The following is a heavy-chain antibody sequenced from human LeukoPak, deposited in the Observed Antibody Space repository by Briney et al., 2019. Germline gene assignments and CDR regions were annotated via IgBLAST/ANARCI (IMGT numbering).Heavy chain of an antibody. Sequence: PGGSLRLSCTASGFAFDEHGMSWVRQVPGKGLEWVSSINWSGGSTGYADPLRGRFTISRDNAKNSLYLQMDSLRAEDTALYYCARAPISSPFYFDYWGQGTLVTVS. D-gene: IGHD2-2*01. J-gene: IGHJ4*02. CDR3: ARAPISSPFYFDY. V-gene: IGHV3-20*04. CDR2: INWSGGST. CDR1: GFAFDEHG.